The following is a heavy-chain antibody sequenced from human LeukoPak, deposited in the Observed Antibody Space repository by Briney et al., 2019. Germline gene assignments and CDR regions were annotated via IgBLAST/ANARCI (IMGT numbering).Heavy chain of an antibody. V-gene: IGHV5-51*01. D-gene: IGHD3-22*01. CDR3: ARRYYYDSSGSTPLFDY. CDR2: IYPGDSDT. Sequence: GESLKISCQGSGYRFTSYWIGWVRPVPGKGLEWIGIIYPGDSDTRYSPSFQGQVTISADKSISTAYLQWSSLKASDTAMYYCARRYYYDSSGSTPLFDYWGQGTLVTVSS. CDR1: GYRFTSYW. J-gene: IGHJ4*02.